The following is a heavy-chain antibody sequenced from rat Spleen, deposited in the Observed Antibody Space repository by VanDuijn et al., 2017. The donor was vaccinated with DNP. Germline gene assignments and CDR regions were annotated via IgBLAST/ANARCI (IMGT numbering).Heavy chain of an antibody. J-gene: IGHJ2*01. Sequence: QVQLKESGPGLVQPSRTLSLTCTVSGFSLPSYGVSWVRQPPGKGLEWIAAIWSGGSTDYNSALKSRLSISRDTSKSQVFLKVNSLQTEDTATYYCARGDYSNWGQGIMVTVSS. CDR1: GFSLPSYG. V-gene: IGHV2-4*01. CDR3: ARGDYSN. CDR2: IWSGGST. D-gene: IGHD1-2*01.